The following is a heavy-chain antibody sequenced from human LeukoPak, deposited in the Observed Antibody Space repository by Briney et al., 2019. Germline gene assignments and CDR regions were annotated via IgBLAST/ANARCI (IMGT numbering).Heavy chain of an antibody. CDR1: GFTFSSYA. D-gene: IGHD3-3*01. CDR2: ISGSGGST. CDR3: AKGPDLFWSGKGGYFDP. V-gene: IGHV3-23*01. Sequence: QPGGSLRLSCAASGFTFSSYAMSWVRQAPGKGLEWVSAISGSGGSTYYADSVKGRFTISRDNSKNTLYLQMNSLRAEDTAVYYCAKGPDLFWSGKGGYFDPWGQGTLVPVSS. J-gene: IGHJ5*02.